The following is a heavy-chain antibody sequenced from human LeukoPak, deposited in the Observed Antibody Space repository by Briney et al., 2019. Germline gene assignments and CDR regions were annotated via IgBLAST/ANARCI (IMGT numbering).Heavy chain of an antibody. Sequence: SETLSLTCTVSGGAITSGSYYWSWIRQPAGKGLEWIGRIYTSGSTNYNPSLQSRVTITIDTSKNQFSLKLRSVTAADTAVYYCVSPKTNGWCDSWGQGYLVTVSS. CDR3: VSPKTNGWCDS. V-gene: IGHV4-61*02. CDR1: GGAITSGSYY. CDR2: IYTSGST. J-gene: IGHJ5*01. D-gene: IGHD2-8*01.